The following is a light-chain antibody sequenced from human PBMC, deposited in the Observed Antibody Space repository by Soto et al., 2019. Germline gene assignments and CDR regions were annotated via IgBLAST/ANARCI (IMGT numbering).Light chain of an antibody. J-gene: IGLJ1*01. V-gene: IGLV1-40*01. CDR2: DSN. CDR3: QSYGTSLSGLYV. Sequence: QSALTQPPSVSGAPGQRVIISCTGSSSNIVAGRDVHWYRQFPGEAPKFLISDSNHRPSGVPDRFSVSKSGASASLAITGLRPEDEGDYFCQSYGTSLSGLYVFGTGTKLTVL. CDR1: SSNIVAGRD.